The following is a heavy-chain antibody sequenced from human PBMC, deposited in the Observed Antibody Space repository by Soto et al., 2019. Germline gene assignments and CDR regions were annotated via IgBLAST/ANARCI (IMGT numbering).Heavy chain of an antibody. D-gene: IGHD3-3*01. CDR3: AKSELVTIFGVVIARAGGMDV. Sequence: GGSLRLSGAASGFTFISYGMHWVRQAPGKGLDCVAVISYDGSNKYYADSVKGRFTISRDNSKNTLYLQMNSLRAEDTAVYYCAKSELVTIFGVVIARAGGMDVWGQGTTVTVSS. V-gene: IGHV3-30*18. CDR1: GFTFISYG. CDR2: ISYDGSNK. J-gene: IGHJ6*02.